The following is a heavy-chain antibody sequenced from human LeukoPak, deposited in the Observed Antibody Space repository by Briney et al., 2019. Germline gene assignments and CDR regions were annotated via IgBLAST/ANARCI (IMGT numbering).Heavy chain of an antibody. V-gene: IGHV4-34*01. Sequence: SETLSLTCAVYGGSFSGYYWSWIRQPPGKGLEWIGEINHSGSTNYNPSLKSRVTVSVDTSKNQFSLKLSSVTAADTAVYYCARGQDFDYWGQGTLVTVSS. CDR3: ARGQDFDY. J-gene: IGHJ4*02. CDR1: GGSFSGYY. CDR2: INHSGST.